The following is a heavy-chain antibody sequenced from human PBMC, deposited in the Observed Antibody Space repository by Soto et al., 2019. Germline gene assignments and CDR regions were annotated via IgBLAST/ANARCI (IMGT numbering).Heavy chain of an antibody. V-gene: IGHV3-30*18. Sequence: GGSLRLSCAASGFTFSSYGMHWVRQAPGKGLEWVAVISYDGSNRYYADSVKGRFTISRDNSKNTLYLQMNSLRAEDTAVYYCAKDRVLDWGQGTLVTVSS. CDR3: AKDRVLD. D-gene: IGHD3-3*02. J-gene: IGHJ4*02. CDR2: ISYDGSNR. CDR1: GFTFSSYG.